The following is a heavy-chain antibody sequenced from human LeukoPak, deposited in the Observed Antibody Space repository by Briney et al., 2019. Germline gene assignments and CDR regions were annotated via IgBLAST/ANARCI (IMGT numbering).Heavy chain of an antibody. CDR1: GGSFSGYY. CDR3: AREATDCSSTSCPFQH. D-gene: IGHD2-2*01. V-gene: IGHV4-34*01. J-gene: IGHJ1*01. CDR2: INHSGST. Sequence: SETLSLTCAVYGGSFSGYYWSWIRQPPGKGLEWIGEINHSGSTNYNPSLKSRVTISVDTSKNQFSLKLSSVTAADTAVYYCAREATDCSSTSCPFQHWGQGTLVTVSS.